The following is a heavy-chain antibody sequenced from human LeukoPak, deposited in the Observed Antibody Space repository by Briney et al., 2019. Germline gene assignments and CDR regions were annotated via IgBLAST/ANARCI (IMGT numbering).Heavy chain of an antibody. CDR3: AREHYDILTGYLGY. Sequence: GRSLRLSCAASGFTFSSYSMNWVRQAPGKGLEWVSYISSSSSTIYYADSVKGRFTISRDNAKNSLYLQMNSLRAEDTAVYYCAREHYDILTGYLGYWGQGTLVTVSS. J-gene: IGHJ4*02. CDR2: ISSSSSTI. CDR1: GFTFSSYS. V-gene: IGHV3-48*01. D-gene: IGHD3-9*01.